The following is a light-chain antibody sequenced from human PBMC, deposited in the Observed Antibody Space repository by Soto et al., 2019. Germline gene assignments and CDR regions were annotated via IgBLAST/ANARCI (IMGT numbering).Light chain of an antibody. CDR1: ESVRTS. J-gene: IGKJ1*01. V-gene: IGKV3-15*01. CDR3: QQYSDWPRT. Sequence: VLTQSPATLSVSPGERVTLSCRASESVRTSLAWYQHKPGRSPSLLMHGASNRATGVPDRFSGSGSGTDFTLTITSLQSDDLAIYYCQQYSDWPRTFGQGTKVDIK. CDR2: GAS.